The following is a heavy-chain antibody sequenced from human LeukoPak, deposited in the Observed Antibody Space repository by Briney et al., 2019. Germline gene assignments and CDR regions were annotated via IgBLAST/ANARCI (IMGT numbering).Heavy chain of an antibody. J-gene: IGHJ4*02. CDR3: AKDDYYDTSGYRD. V-gene: IGHV3-30*18. CDR2: ISYDVGKK. D-gene: IGHD3-22*01. CDR1: GFTFSSYG. Sequence: PGGSLRLSCAASGFTFSSYGMHWVRLAPGKGLEWVAVISYDVGKKYYADSVKGRLTISRDNSKNTLYLQMNSLRAEDTAVYYCAKDDYYDTSGYRDWGQGTLVTVSS.